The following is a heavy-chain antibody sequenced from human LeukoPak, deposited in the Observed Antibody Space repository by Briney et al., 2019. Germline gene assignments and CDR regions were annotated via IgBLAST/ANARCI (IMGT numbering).Heavy chain of an antibody. J-gene: IGHJ4*02. D-gene: IGHD3-10*01. CDR3: ATANPSIRPIGAFDY. CDR1: GYTLTELS. Sequence: GASVKVPCKVSGYTLTELSMHWVRQAPGKGLEWMGGFDPEDGETIYAQKFQGRVTMTEDTSTDTAYMELSSLRSEDTAVYYCATANPSIRPIGAFDYWGQGTLVTVSS. V-gene: IGHV1-24*01. CDR2: FDPEDGET.